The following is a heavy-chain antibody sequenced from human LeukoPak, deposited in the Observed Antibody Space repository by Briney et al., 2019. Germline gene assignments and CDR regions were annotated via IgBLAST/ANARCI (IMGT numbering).Heavy chain of an antibody. CDR3: ARQTSAAAAPSDI. Sequence: PSETLSLTCTVSGGSIISYYWSWLRQPPGKGLEWFGYIYYSESTYYNPSLNSRVTISVDASKNQFSLKLSSVTAADTAAYYCARQTSAAAAPSDIWREGTMVTVSS. J-gene: IGHJ3*02. CDR2: IYYSEST. CDR1: GGSIISYY. D-gene: IGHD6-13*01. V-gene: IGHV4-59*08.